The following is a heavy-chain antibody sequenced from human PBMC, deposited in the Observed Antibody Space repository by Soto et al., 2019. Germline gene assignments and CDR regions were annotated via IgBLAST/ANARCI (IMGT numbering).Heavy chain of an antibody. Sequence: GGTLRLSCAASVFTFSSYGMHWVRQAPGKKQEKVTVIRYDGSNKYYADSVKGRFTISRDNSKNTLYLQMNSLRAEDTAVYYCARDPKQWLTNNWFDPWCQGTLVTVSS. CDR3: ARDPKQWLTNNWFDP. D-gene: IGHD6-19*01. J-gene: IGHJ5*02. V-gene: IGHV3-33*01. CDR1: VFTFSSYG. CDR2: IRYDGSNK.